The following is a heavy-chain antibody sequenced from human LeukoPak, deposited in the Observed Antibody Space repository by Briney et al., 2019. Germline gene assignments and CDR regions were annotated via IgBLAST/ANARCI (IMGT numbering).Heavy chain of an antibody. Sequence: SETLSLTCTVSGGSISSYYWSWIRQPPGKGQEWIGEINHSGSTNYNPSLKSRVTISVDTSKNQFSLKLSSVTAADTAVYYCARGSVGARNNYYYGMDVWGQGTTVTVSS. D-gene: IGHD1-26*01. CDR2: INHSGST. J-gene: IGHJ6*02. V-gene: IGHV4-34*01. CDR1: GGSISSYY. CDR3: ARGSVGARNNYYYGMDV.